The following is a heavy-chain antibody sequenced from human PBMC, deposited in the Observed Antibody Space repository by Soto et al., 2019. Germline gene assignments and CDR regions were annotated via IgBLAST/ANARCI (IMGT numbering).Heavy chain of an antibody. J-gene: IGHJ4*02. Sequence: PGGSLRLSCAASGFTFGSYSMNWVRQGPDKGLEWVAVVSFDGKVTYYADSVKGRFTVSRDNSKNTIYLQANSLRAEDTAVYYCAREPYGDSQYFDYWGQGTPVTVSS. D-gene: IGHD2-21*02. CDR1: GFTFGSYS. CDR2: VSFDGKVT. CDR3: AREPYGDSQYFDY. V-gene: IGHV3-30*03.